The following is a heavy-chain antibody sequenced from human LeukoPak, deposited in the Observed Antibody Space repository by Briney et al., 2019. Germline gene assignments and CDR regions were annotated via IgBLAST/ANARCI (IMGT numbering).Heavy chain of an antibody. CDR2: IFSGGST. CDR3: ARARIVGATRYFDY. D-gene: IGHD1-26*01. V-gene: IGHV3-23*03. Sequence: GGSLRLSCAASGFTFINYAMSWVRQAPGKGLQWVSVIFSGGSTYYADSVRGRFTASRDNSKNTLFLQMNSLRADDTAVYYCARARIVGATRYFDYWGQGTLVTVSS. CDR1: GFTFINYA. J-gene: IGHJ4*02.